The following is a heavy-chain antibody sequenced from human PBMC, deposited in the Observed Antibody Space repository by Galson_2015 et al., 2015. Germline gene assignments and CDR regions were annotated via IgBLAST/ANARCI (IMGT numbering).Heavy chain of an antibody. D-gene: IGHD2-21*02. Sequence: SLRLSCAASGFPFFNYAMHWVRQAPGKGLEYVSAISSDGGSTYYANSVKGRFTISRGNSKKTVYLQMGSLRAEDTALYYCARDRWCTSVDCYASSLGHWGQGTLVTVSS. CDR3: ARDRWCTSVDCYASSLGH. CDR2: ISSDGGST. V-gene: IGHV3-64*01. CDR1: GFPFFNYA. J-gene: IGHJ4*02.